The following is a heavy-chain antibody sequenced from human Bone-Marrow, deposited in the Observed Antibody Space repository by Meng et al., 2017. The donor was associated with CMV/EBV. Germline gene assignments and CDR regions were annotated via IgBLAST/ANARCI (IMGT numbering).Heavy chain of an antibody. CDR3: ARDSAGGFDY. D-gene: IGHD3-10*01. CDR1: GFTFSSYS. J-gene: IGHJ4*02. CDR2: ISSSSSYI. V-gene: IGHV3-21*04. Sequence: GESLKISCAASGFTFSSYSMNWVRQAPGKGLEWVSSISSSSSYIYYADSVKGRFTISRDNAKNSLYLQMNSLRAEDTAVYYCARDSAGGFDYWGQGALVTVSS.